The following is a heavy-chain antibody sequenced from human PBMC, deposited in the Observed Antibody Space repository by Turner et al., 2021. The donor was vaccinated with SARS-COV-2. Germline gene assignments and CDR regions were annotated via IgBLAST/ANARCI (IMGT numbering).Heavy chain of an antibody. D-gene: IGHD3-22*01. CDR3: ARWGPNYYDSSGYYPDAFDI. CDR1: GFTFSSYT. CDR2: ISSSSSYI. Sequence: EVQLVESGGGLVKPGGSLRLSCSASGFTFSSYTMNWVRQAQGKGLEWVSSISSSSSYIYYADSVKGRFTISRDNAKNSLYLQMNSLRAEDTAVYYCARWGPNYYDSSGYYPDAFDIWGQGTMVTVSS. J-gene: IGHJ3*02. V-gene: IGHV3-21*01.